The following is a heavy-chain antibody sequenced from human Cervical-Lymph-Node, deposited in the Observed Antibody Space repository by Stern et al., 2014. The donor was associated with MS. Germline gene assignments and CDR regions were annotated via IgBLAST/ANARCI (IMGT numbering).Heavy chain of an antibody. CDR1: GGSISNTNW. J-gene: IGHJ4*02. D-gene: IGHD5-12*01. V-gene: IGHV4-4*02. CDR3: ARVNSGYNWFDY. Sequence: QVQLHESGPGLVKPSGTLSLTCTVSGGSISNTNWWGWVRQTPGMGLEWIGEIYHSGTTNFSPSLKSRLTMSVDKSQTQFSLELKSVTAADTAVYYCARVNSGYNWFDYWGQGTLVTVSS. CDR2: IYHSGTT.